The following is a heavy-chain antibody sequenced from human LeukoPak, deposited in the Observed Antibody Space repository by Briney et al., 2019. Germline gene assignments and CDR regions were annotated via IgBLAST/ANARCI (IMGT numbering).Heavy chain of an antibody. Sequence: PSETLSLTCTVSGGSISSGRYYWNWIRQHPGKGLEWIGYIYYSENTYYNPSLKSRVTISVDTSKNQFSLKLNSMTAADAAMYYCARHYSSSSFDYWGQGTLVTVSS. CDR3: ARHYSSSSFDY. D-gene: IGHD6-6*01. CDR1: GGSISSGRYY. J-gene: IGHJ4*02. V-gene: IGHV4-31*03. CDR2: IYYSENT.